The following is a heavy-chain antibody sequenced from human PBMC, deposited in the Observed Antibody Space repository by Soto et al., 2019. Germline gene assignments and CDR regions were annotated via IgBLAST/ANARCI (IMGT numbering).Heavy chain of an antibody. J-gene: IGHJ4*02. Sequence: SGPTLVNPTQTLTLTCTFSGFSLSTSGVGVGWIRQPPGKALEWLALIYWDDDKRYSPSLKSRLTITKDTSKNQVVLTMTNMDPVDTATYYCAHAIDSLGYYDFWSGYYPYFDYWGQGTLVTVSS. V-gene: IGHV2-5*02. CDR3: AHAIDSLGYYDFWSGYYPYFDY. CDR1: GFSLSTSGVG. CDR2: IYWDDDK. D-gene: IGHD3-3*01.